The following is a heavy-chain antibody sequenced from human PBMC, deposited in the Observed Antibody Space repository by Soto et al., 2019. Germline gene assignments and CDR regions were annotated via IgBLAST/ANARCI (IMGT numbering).Heavy chain of an antibody. CDR2: ISAYNYNT. D-gene: IGHD1-26*01. J-gene: IGHJ5*02. Sequence: QVQLVQSGAEVKKPGASVKVSCKASGYTFTSYGLSWVRQAPGQGLEWMGRISAYNYNTNYAQKLQGRVAMTTDTTTSTAYMELRSLRSEETAVYYCARVVGALGHWFDPWGQGTLVTVSS. V-gene: IGHV1-18*01. CDR1: GYTFTSYG. CDR3: ARVVGALGHWFDP.